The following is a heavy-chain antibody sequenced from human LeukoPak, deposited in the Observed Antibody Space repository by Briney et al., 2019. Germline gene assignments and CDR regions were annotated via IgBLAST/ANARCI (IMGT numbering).Heavy chain of an antibody. Sequence: SETLSLTCAVSGGSFSDYYWSWIRQPPGKGLEWIGEINHSGSTNYNPSLKSRVTISVDTSKNQLSLKLSSVTAADTAVYYCARMSPPGGWFDPWGQGTLVTVSS. CDR3: ARMSPPGGWFDP. CDR1: GGSFSDYY. J-gene: IGHJ5*02. D-gene: IGHD3-16*01. CDR2: INHSGST. V-gene: IGHV4-34*01.